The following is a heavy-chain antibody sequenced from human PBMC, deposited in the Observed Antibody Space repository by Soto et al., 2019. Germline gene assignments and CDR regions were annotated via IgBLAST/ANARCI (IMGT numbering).Heavy chain of an antibody. D-gene: IGHD3-16*02. CDR2: IYYSGST. V-gene: IGHV4-31*03. CDR1: GGSISSGGYY. CDR3: ARDRGGVIVSEYFQH. Sequence: TSETLSLTCTVSGGSISSGGYYWSWIRQHPGKGLEWIGYIYYSGSTYYNPSLKSRVTISVDTSKNQFSLKLSSVTAADTAVYYCARDRGGVIVSEYFQHWGQGTLVTVSS. J-gene: IGHJ1*01.